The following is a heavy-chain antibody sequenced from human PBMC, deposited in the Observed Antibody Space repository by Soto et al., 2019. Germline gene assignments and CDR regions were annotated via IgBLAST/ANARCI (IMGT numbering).Heavy chain of an antibody. Sequence: PSETLSLTCTVSGGSISGYYWSWIWQPPGKGLEWIAYIHFSGKTSYNPSLTSRVTISSDMSNNQFSLKLRSLTAADTAVYYCARVPSSYRGNGFDPWGQGLLASASS. CDR1: GGSISGYY. V-gene: IGHV4-59*01. J-gene: IGHJ5*02. CDR3: ARVPSSYRGNGFDP. D-gene: IGHD2-2*01. CDR2: IHFSGKT.